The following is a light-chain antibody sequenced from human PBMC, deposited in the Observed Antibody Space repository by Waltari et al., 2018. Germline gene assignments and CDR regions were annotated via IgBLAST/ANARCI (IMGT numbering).Light chain of an antibody. CDR1: QSISSY. CDR3: QQLNSHLFT. CDR2: AAS. Sequence: DIQMTQSPSSLSASVGDRVTITCRASQSISSYVNWYQQKPGKAPKLLIYAASSLQSGVPSRFSGSGSVTDFSLTISSLQPEDFATYYCQQLNSHLFTFGPGTTVDIK. V-gene: IGKV1-39*01. J-gene: IGKJ3*01.